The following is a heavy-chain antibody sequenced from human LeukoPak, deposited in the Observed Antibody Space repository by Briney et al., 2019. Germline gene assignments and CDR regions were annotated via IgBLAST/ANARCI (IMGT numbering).Heavy chain of an antibody. CDR3: ARDEKIVGPSGQDY. CDR2: INTDGGDT. CDR1: GFTFWSYW. J-gene: IGHJ4*02. D-gene: IGHD1-26*01. V-gene: IGHV3-74*01. Sequence: PGVTLSLPCAVSGFTFWSYWKHWVRQAPGKALVWVSRINTDGGDTIYTDSLKGRYTISRDNPKNTLFLQMNSLRAEDTAVYYCARDEKIVGPSGQDYWGQETLVTVSS.